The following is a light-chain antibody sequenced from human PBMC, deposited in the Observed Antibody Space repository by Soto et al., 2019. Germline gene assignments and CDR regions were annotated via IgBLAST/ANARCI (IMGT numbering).Light chain of an antibody. V-gene: IGKV1-39*01. CDR2: TAF. CDR1: QSISGY. Sequence: DIQMTQSPSSLSASVGDRVTITCRAMQSISGYLNWYQPKPGRAPNLLIYTAFRFQSGVTSRFSGSASGTDFTLTIGSLQPEDFATYYCLQTYSTPGTFGQGTKLEIK. CDR3: LQTYSTPGT. J-gene: IGKJ2*02.